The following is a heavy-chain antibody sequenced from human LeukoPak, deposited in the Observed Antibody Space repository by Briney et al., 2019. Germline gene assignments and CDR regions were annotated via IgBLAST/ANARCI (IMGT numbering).Heavy chain of an antibody. CDR2: IYHSGST. V-gene: IGHV4-30-2*01. CDR1: GGSISSGGYS. J-gene: IGHJ5*01. D-gene: IGHD1-26*01. Sequence: SQTLSLTCAVSGGSISSGGYSWSWIRQPPGKGLEWIGYIYHSGSTYYNPSLKSRVTISVDRSKNQFSLKLSSVTAADTAVYYCARVPTRFLVGDWFDSWGQGTLVTVSS. CDR3: ARVPTRFLVGDWFDS.